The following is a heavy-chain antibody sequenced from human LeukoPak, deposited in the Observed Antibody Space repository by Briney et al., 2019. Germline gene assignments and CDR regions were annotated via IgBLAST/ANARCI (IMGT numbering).Heavy chain of an antibody. V-gene: IGHV3-53*01. CDR1: GFTVSSNY. D-gene: IGHD4-17*01. J-gene: IGHJ4*02. CDR3: ARGGDDYGDLYFDY. CDR2: IYSGGST. Sequence: GGSLRLSCAASGFTVSSNYMSWVRQAPGKGLEWVSVIYSGGSTYYADSVKGRFTISRDNSKNTLYLQMNSLRAEDTAVYYCARGGDDYGDLYFDYWGQGTLVTVSS.